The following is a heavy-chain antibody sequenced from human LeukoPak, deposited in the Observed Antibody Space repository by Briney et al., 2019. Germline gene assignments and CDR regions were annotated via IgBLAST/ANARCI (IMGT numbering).Heavy chain of an antibody. D-gene: IGHD4-17*01. J-gene: IGHJ6*03. CDR1: GSTFSSYA. Sequence: GGSLRLSCAASGSTFSSYAMSWVRQAPGKGLEWVSVISGSGSDTYYADSVKGRFTISRDNSKNTLYLQMNSLRAEDTAVYYCAREYGDYYYYYMDVWGKGTTVTVSS. CDR3: AREYGDYYYYYMDV. CDR2: ISGSGSDT. V-gene: IGHV3-23*01.